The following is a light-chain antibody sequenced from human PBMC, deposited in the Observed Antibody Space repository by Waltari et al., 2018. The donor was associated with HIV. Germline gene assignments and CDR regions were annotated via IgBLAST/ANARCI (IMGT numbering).Light chain of an antibody. CDR1: DSNIGSNN. V-gene: IGLV1-47*01. CDR3: ASWDDNLNSWL. Sequence: QSVVTQPPSASGTPGQRVTISCSGSDSNIGSNNVYWYQDLPGTAPKLLIYKHNQRPPGVPDRFSGSNYDTSASMAIRGLRSGDEADYYCASWDDNLNSWLFGGVTKLTVL. J-gene: IGLJ3*02. CDR2: KHN.